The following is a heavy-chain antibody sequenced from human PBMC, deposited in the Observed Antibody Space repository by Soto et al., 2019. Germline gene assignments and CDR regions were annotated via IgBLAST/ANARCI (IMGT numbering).Heavy chain of an antibody. CDR2: IDYSGNT. CDR1: GVSITSGDYY. D-gene: IGHD3-3*01. J-gene: IGHJ5*02. CDR3: ASFGVASMNWFDP. Sequence: QVQLQESGPGLAETLSLTCTVSGVSITSGDYYWNWIRQPPGKGLEWIGNIDYSGNTYYNPTLKSRLTISLATSKNHFSLKLSFVTAADTAVYYCASFGVASMNWFDPWGQGTLVTVSS. V-gene: IGHV4-30-4*01.